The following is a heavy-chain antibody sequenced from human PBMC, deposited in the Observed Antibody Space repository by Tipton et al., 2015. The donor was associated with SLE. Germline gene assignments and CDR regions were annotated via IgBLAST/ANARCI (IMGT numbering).Heavy chain of an antibody. V-gene: IGHV4-4*07. J-gene: IGHJ4*02. Sequence: TLSLTCTVSGGSISSYYWSWIRQPAGKGLEWIGRIYTSGSTNYNPSLKSRVTMSVDTSKNKFSLKLSSVTAADTAVYYCARVFRGYSSSQGYFDYWGQGTLVTVSS. D-gene: IGHD6-13*01. CDR2: IYTSGST. CDR1: GGSISSYY. CDR3: ARVFRGYSSSQGYFDY.